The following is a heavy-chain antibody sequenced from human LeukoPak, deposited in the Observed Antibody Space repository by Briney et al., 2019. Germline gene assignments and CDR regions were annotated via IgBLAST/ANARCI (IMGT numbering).Heavy chain of an antibody. Sequence: GGSLRLSCAASGFTFSSYEMNWVRQAPGKGLEWVSYISSSGSTIYYADSVKGRFTISRDNAKNSLYLQMNSLRAEDTAVYYCARDDSVTGTGFDYWGQGTLVTVSS. CDR3: ARDDSVTGTGFDY. CDR2: ISSSGSTI. CDR1: GFTFSSYE. D-gene: IGHD6-19*01. V-gene: IGHV3-48*03. J-gene: IGHJ4*02.